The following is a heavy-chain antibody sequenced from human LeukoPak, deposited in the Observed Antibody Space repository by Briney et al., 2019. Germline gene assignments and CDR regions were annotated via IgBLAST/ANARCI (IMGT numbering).Heavy chain of an antibody. CDR1: GGSISSYY. J-gene: IGHJ4*02. Sequence: SETLSLTCTVSGGSISSYYWSWIRQPPGKGLEWIGYIYYSGSTNYNPSLKSRVTISVDTSKNQFSLKLSSVTAADTAVYYCARRAGTTVTTKFDYWGQGTLVTVSS. CDR3: ARRAGTTVTTKFDY. D-gene: IGHD4-17*01. CDR2: IYYSGST. V-gene: IGHV4-59*12.